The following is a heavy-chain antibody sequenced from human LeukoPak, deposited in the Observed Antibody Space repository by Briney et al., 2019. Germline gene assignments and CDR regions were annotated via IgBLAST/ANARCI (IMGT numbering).Heavy chain of an antibody. J-gene: IGHJ4*02. V-gene: IGHV4-31*03. CDR1: GGSISSGGYY. CDR2: IYYSGST. D-gene: IGHD2-2*01. Sequence: SETLSLTCTVSGGSISSGGYYWSWIRQHPGKGLEWLGYIYYSGSTYYNPSLKSRVTISVDTSKNQFSLKLSSVTAADTAVYYCARGALDCSSTSCRPYYFDYWGQGTLVTVSS. CDR3: ARGALDCSSTSCRPYYFDY.